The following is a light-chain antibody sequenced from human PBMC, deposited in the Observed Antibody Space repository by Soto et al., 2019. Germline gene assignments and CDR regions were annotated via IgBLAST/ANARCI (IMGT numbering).Light chain of an antibody. Sequence: DIQMTQSPSSLSASVGDRVTITCRASQNIRNYLNWYQQRPGKTPYLLVYAASNLRGGVPSRFSGSGSWTVFTLTINRLQPEDFATYYCQQIHSTSAYTFGQGTRVDIK. V-gene: IGKV1-39*01. CDR3: QQIHSTSAYT. CDR2: AAS. J-gene: IGKJ2*01. CDR1: QNIRNY.